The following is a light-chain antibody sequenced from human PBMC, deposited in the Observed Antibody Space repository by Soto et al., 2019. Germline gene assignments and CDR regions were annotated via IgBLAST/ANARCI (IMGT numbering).Light chain of an antibody. CDR2: KVS. Sequence: DVVMTQSPLSLPVTLGQPASISCRSSQSLVYSDGNTYLNWFHQRPGQSPRRVIYKVSNRDSGDPDRFSGSGSGTDFTRKSSMVEAEDVGVYYCVQGTYWPRLTFGGGNKVEIK. V-gene: IGKV2-30*01. CDR3: VQGTYWPRLT. CDR1: QSLVYSDGNTY. J-gene: IGKJ4*01.